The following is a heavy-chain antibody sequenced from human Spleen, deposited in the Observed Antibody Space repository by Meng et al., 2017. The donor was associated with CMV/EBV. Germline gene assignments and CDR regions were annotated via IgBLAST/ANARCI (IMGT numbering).Heavy chain of an antibody. D-gene: IGHD3-16*02. CDR3: ARAGGGLRLGELSWFDY. V-gene: IGHV1-46*02. Sequence: QVRLVQSGAEAKKPGASVKVSWKASGYTFNSYYMHWVRQDPGQGLGWMGIINPSGGSTSYAQKFQGRGTMTRDTSTSTVYMELSSLRSEDTAVYYCARAGGGLRLGELSWFDYWGQGTLVTVSS. CDR1: GYTFNSYY. J-gene: IGHJ4*02. CDR2: INPSGGST.